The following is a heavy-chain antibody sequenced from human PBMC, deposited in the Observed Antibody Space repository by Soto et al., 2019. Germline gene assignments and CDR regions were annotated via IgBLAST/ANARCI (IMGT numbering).Heavy chain of an antibody. CDR1: GGTFSSYA. Sequence: SVKVSCKASGGTFSSYAISWVRQAPGQGLEWMGGIIPIFGTANYAQKFQGRVTITADKSTSTAYMELSSLRSEDTAVYYCGRRELWFGDNQDYYYYGMDVWGQGTTVTVSS. CDR3: GRRELWFGDNQDYYYYGMDV. V-gene: IGHV1-69*06. D-gene: IGHD3-10*01. J-gene: IGHJ6*02. CDR2: IIPIFGTA.